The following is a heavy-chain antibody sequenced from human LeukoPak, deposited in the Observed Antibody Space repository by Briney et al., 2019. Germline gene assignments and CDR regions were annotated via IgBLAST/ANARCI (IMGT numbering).Heavy chain of an antibody. Sequence: QSSETLSLTCTVSGDSINSFDWNWSRQPPGKGLEWIGYIYYSGNTNYNPSLKSRVTISVDTSENQFSLKLSSVPAADTAVYYCATRDAAVTFALWGRGTLVTVSS. J-gene: IGHJ2*01. D-gene: IGHD6-13*01. CDR1: GDSINSFD. CDR3: ATRDAAVTFAL. V-gene: IGHV4-59*08. CDR2: IYYSGNT.